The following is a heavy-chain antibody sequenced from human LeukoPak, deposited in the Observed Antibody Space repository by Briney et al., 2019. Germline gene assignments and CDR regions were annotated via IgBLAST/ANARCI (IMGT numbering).Heavy chain of an antibody. Sequence: SETLSLTCTVSGYSISSGYYWGWIRQPPGKGLEWIGSIYHSGSTYYNPSLKSRVTISVDTSKNQFSLKLSSVTAADTAVYYCATLGATTLRYYYYYMDVWGKGTTVTVSS. J-gene: IGHJ6*03. CDR2: IYHSGST. CDR1: GYSISSGYY. CDR3: ATLGATTLRYYYYYMDV. V-gene: IGHV4-38-2*02. D-gene: IGHD1-26*01.